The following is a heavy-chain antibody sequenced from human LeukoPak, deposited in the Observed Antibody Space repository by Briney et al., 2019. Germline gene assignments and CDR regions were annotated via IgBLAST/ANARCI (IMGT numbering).Heavy chain of an antibody. V-gene: IGHV3-23*01. CDR2: ISGSGGST. J-gene: IGHJ4*02. CDR1: GFTFSTYA. Sequence: PGGSLRLSCAASGFTFSTYAMSWVRQAPGKGLEWVSAISGSGGSTYYADSVKGRFTISRDNSKNTLYLQMNSLGAEDTALYYCAKDLPRTYYDSSGYSFDHWGQGTLVTVSS. CDR3: AKDLPRTYYDSSGYSFDH. D-gene: IGHD3-22*01.